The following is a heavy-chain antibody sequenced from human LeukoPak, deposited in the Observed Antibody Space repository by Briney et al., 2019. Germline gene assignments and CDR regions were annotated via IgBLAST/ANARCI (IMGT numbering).Heavy chain of an antibody. J-gene: IGHJ4*02. CDR2: ISGGNSRST. V-gene: IGHV3-23*01. CDR1: GFTFSTYG. CDR3: AKIAETSGSYGQGYDY. D-gene: IGHD1-26*01. Sequence: GTLRLSCAASGFTFSTYGMSWVRQAPGKGLEWVSGISGGNSRSTYYADSVKGRFTISRDNSKNTLYLQMNSLRAEDTAIYYCAKIAETSGSYGQGYDYWGQGTLVTVSS.